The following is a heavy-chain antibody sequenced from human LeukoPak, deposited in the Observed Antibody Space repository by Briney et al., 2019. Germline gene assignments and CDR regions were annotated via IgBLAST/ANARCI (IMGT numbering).Heavy chain of an antibody. Sequence: PGGSLRLSCAASGFTFSSYSMNWVRQAPGKGLEWVSSISSSSSYIYYADSVKGRFTISRDNAKNSLYLQMNSLRAEDTAVYYCARDRVQLEPLFDYYYYGMDVWGQGTTVTVSS. J-gene: IGHJ6*02. V-gene: IGHV3-21*01. D-gene: IGHD1-1*01. CDR3: ARDRVQLEPLFDYYYYGMDV. CDR2: ISSSSSYI. CDR1: GFTFSSYS.